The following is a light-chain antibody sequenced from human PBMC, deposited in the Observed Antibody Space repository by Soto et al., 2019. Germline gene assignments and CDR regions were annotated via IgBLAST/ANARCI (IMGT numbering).Light chain of an antibody. J-gene: IGKJ2*01. V-gene: IGKV1-6*01. CDR2: AAS. CDR3: QRYVGYSLT. Sequence: ALQMTQSPSSLSASVGDTVTITCRTSQAIKNDLGWYQQKPGEAPKLLIFAASTLQSGVPSRFSGSGSGADFTLTITSLQPDDFATYYCQRYVGYSLTFGQGTKLEIK. CDR1: QAIKND.